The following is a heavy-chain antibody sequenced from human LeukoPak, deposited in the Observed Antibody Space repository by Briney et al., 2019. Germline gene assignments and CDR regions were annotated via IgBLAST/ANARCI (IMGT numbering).Heavy chain of an antibody. CDR3: ATLDRAWFDP. CDR2: INHSGSI. D-gene: IGHD1-14*01. J-gene: IGHJ5*02. Sequence: PSETLSLTCAVYGGSFSRYSWNWIRQPPGKGLEWIGEINHSGSINYNPSLKSRVTISVDTSKNQFSLKVNSVIAADTAVYYCATLDRAWFDPWGQGTLVTISS. CDR1: GGSFSRYS. V-gene: IGHV4-34*01.